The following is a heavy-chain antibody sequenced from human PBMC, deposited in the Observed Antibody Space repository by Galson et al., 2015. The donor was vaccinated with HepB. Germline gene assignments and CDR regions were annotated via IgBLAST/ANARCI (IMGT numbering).Heavy chain of an antibody. CDR2: ISTKRGNT. CDR3: ARDVDWALDY. J-gene: IGHJ4*02. V-gene: IGHV1-18*01. CDR1: GYTFNKYG. D-gene: IGHD3-9*01. Sequence: SVKVSCKASGYTFNKYGISWVRQAPGQGVEWMGWISTKRGNTKHAQRLQGRVTMTTETYTNTAYMELRSLRSADTAVYYCARDVDWALDYWGQGALVTVSS.